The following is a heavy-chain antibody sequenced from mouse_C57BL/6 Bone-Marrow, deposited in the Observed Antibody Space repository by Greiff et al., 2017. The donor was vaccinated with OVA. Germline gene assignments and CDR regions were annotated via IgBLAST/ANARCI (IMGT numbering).Heavy chain of an antibody. D-gene: IGHD3-1*01. CDR3: ARDALLGGFAY. V-gene: IGHV7-1*01. CDR1: GFTFSDFY. J-gene: IGHJ3*01. CDR2: SRNKANDYTT. Sequence: EVMLVESGGGLVQSGRSLRLSCATSGFTFSDFYMEWVRQAPGKGLEWIAASRNKANDYTTEYSASVKGRFIVSRDTSQSILYLQMNALRAEDTAIYYCARDALLGGFAYWGQGTLVTVSA.